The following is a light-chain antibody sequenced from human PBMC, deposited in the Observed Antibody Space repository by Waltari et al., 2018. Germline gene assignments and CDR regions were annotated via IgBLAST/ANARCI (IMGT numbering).Light chain of an antibody. J-gene: IGKJ1*01. V-gene: IGKV2-28*01. Sequence: DIVVTQSPLSLPVTPGEPASISCRSTQSLLHRNGNNYLDCYLQKPGQSPQLLLYLGSNRASGVPDRFSGSGSGTDFTLRISRVEAEDVGVYYCMQSLQALWTFGPGTKLEI. CDR1: QSLLHRNGNNY. CDR3: MQSLQALWT. CDR2: LGS.